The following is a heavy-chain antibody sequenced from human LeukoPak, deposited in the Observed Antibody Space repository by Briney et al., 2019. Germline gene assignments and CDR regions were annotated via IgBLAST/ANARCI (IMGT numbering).Heavy chain of an antibody. CDR3: AKSPMGVKSWYFDY. V-gene: IGHV3-30*18. Sequence: GRSLRLSCAASGFTFSSYGMLWVRQAPGKGLEWVAVISYDGSNKYYADSVKGRFTISRDNSKNTLYLQMNSLRAEDTAVYYCAKSPMGVKSWYFDYWGQGTLVTVSS. CDR2: ISYDGSNK. D-gene: IGHD3-16*01. CDR1: GFTFSSYG. J-gene: IGHJ4*02.